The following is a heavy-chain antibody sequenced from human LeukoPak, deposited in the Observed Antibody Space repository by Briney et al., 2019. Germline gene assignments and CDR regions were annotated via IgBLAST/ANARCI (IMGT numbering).Heavy chain of an antibody. V-gene: IGHV3-7*01. CDR3: ARDLVVITMVRGFDY. D-gene: IGHD3-10*01. Sequence: PGGSLRLSCAASGFTFSSYWMSWVRQAPGKGLEWVANIKKDGSEKYYVDSVKGRFTISRDNAKKSLYLQMNSLRAEDTAVYYCARDLVVITMVRGFDYWGQGTLVTVSS. CDR1: GFTFSSYW. J-gene: IGHJ4*02. CDR2: IKKDGSEK.